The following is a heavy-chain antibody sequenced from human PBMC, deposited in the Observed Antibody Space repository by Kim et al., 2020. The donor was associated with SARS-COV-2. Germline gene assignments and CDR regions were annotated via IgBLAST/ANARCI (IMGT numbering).Heavy chain of an antibody. D-gene: IGHD3-10*01. J-gene: IGHJ6*02. V-gene: IGHV5-10-1*01. CDR3: ARGVTMVRGVITYGMDV. Sequence: GESLKISCKGSGYSFTSYWISWVRQMPGKGLEWMGRIDPSDSYTNYSPSFQGHVTISADKSISTAYLQWSSLKASDTAMYYCARGVTMVRGVITYGMDVCGQGTTVTVSS. CDR2: IDPSDSYT. CDR1: GYSFTSYW.